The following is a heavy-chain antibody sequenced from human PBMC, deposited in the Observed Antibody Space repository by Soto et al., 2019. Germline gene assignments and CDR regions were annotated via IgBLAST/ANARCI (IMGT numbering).Heavy chain of an antibody. CDR3: AKEYYYGSGSYYSPPDY. CDR1: GFTFSSYG. V-gene: IGHV3-30*18. D-gene: IGHD3-10*01. CDR2: ISYDGSNK. J-gene: IGHJ4*02. Sequence: PGGSLRLSCAASGFTFSSYGMHWVRQAPGKGLEWVAVISYDGSNKYYADSVKGRFTISRDNSKNTLYLQMNSLRAEDTAVYYCAKEYYYGSGSYYSPPDYWGQGTL.